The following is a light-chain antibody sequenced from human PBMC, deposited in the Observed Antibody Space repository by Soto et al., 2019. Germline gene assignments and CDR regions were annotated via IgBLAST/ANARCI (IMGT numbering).Light chain of an antibody. V-gene: IGLV2-14*03. CDR2: DVS. CDR3: ASYTTSDSYV. CDR1: TSDVGALNY. J-gene: IGLJ1*01. Sequence: QSAPTQPASVSGSPGQSITDSCTGTTSDVGALNYVSWYQQHPGKAPKLMIYDVSIRPSGVSNRFSGSKSGNTASLTISGLQAEDEGDYYCASYTTSDSYVFGSGTKLTVL.